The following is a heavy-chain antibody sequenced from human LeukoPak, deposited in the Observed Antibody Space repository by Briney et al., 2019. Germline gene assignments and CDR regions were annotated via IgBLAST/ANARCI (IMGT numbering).Heavy chain of an antibody. V-gene: IGHV1-2*02. CDR2: INPNSGGT. CDR1: GYTFTGYY. CDR3: ARDVDIVATSSCWFDP. D-gene: IGHD5-12*01. J-gene: IGHJ5*02. Sequence: ASVKVSCKASGYTFTGYYMHWVRQAPGRGLEWMGWINPNSGGTNYAQKFQGRVTMTRDTSISTAYMELSRLRSDDTAVYYCARDVDIVATSSCWFDPWGQGTLVTVSS.